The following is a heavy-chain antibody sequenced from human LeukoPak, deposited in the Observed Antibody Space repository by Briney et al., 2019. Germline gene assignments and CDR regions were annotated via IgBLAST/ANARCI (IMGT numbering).Heavy chain of an antibody. CDR1: GVSFSGYY. V-gene: IGHV4-34*01. Sequence: SETLSLTCAVYGVSFSGYYWRWIRQPPGKGLEWIGGVNHSKSTNYNPSLKRRVTISVNTSNNPFSLKLISVTAADTAVYYCARRGRGSYCFDYWGQGTLVTVSS. CDR2: VNHSKST. D-gene: IGHD1-26*01. J-gene: IGHJ4*02. CDR3: ARRGRGSYCFDY.